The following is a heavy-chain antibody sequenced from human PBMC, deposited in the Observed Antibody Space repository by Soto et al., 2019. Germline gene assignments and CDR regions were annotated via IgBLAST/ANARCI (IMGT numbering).Heavy chain of an antibody. CDR3: ARGEKIAVAGKLSVFDI. Sequence: SVKVSCKASGGTFSSYAISWVRQAPGQGLEWMGGIIPIVGTANYAQKFQGRVTVTADESTSTAYMELSSLRSEDTAVYYCARGEKIAVAGKLSVFDIWGQGTMVTVSS. CDR1: GGTFSSYA. CDR2: IIPIVGTA. V-gene: IGHV1-69*13. J-gene: IGHJ3*02. D-gene: IGHD6-19*01.